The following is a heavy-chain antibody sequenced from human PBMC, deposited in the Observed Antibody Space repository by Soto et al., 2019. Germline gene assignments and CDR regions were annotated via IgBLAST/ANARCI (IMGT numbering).Heavy chain of an antibody. D-gene: IGHD6-13*01. Sequence: QVQLVQSGAEVKKPGASVKVSCKASGYTFTSYGISWVRQAPGQGLEWMGWISAYNGNTNYAQKLQGRVTMTTDTSTSTAYMELRSLRSDDTAVYYCARVGLKPRGYSSSWYDSPADDYWGQGTLVTVSS. CDR1: GYTFTSYG. CDR2: ISAYNGNT. J-gene: IGHJ4*02. V-gene: IGHV1-18*01. CDR3: ARVGLKPRGYSSSWYDSPADDY.